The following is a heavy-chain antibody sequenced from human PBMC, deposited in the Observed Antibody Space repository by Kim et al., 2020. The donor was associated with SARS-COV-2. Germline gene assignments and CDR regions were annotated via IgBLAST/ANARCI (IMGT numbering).Heavy chain of an antibody. CDR2: IYHSGST. Sequence: SETLSLTCAVSGGSISSGGYSWSWIRQPPGKGLEWIGYIYHSGSTYYNPSLKSRVTISVDRSKNQFSLKLSSVTAADTAVYYCARSGFFGVVLGYWGQGTLVTVSS. CDR3: ARSGFFGVVLGY. J-gene: IGHJ4*02. V-gene: IGHV4-30-2*01. D-gene: IGHD3-3*01. CDR1: GGSISSGGYS.